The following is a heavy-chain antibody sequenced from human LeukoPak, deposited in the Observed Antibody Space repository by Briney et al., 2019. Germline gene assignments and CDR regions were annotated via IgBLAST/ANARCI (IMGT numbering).Heavy chain of an antibody. D-gene: IGHD3-16*01. CDR2: IYHSEST. CDR3: ARFDHVWETHGMDAFDL. V-gene: IGHV4-38-2*01. Sequence: PSETLSLPCGVSGYSISRGYSWGWIRQPPGKGLEWIGNIYHSESTHYNPSLKSRVTISPDTSKNQFSLKLTSVTASDTAVYYCARFDHVWETHGMDAFDLWGQGTMVTVSS. J-gene: IGHJ3*01. CDR1: GYSISRGYS.